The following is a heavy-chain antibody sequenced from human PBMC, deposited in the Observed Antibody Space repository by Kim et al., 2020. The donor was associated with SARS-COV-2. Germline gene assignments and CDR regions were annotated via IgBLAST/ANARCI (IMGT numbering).Heavy chain of an antibody. D-gene: IGHD5-12*01. V-gene: IGHV1-69*11. CDR2: IIPIPGTA. CDR3: AGSGYDWGNYYFDY. J-gene: IGHJ4*02. CDR1: GGTFSSYA. Sequence: SVKVSCKASGGTFSSYAISWVRQAPGQGLAWMGRIIPIPGTANYAQKFQRRVTITADESTSTAYMEVSSLRSEDTAVYYCAGSGYDWGNYYFDYWGQGTLVTVSS.